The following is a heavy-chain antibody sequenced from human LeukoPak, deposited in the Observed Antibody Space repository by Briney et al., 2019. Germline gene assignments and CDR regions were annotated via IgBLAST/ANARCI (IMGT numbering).Heavy chain of an antibody. Sequence: PGGSLRLSCAASGFPFSVYWMSWVRQAPGKGLEWVSVIYSGGSTYYADSVKGRFTISRDNSKNTLYLQMNSLRAEDTAVYYCARDPGGNWGYWGQGTLVTVSS. J-gene: IGHJ4*02. CDR1: GFPFSVYW. CDR3: ARDPGGNWGY. D-gene: IGHD7-27*01. V-gene: IGHV3-66*01. CDR2: IYSGGST.